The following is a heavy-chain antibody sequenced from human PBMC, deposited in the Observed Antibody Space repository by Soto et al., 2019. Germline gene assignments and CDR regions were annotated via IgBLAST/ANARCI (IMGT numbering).Heavy chain of an antibody. V-gene: IGHV4-61*01. Sequence: SETLSLTCSVSGGSVSDNTYYWSWIRQPPGKRLEWIGYVYYSGTTNYNPSLKSRVTISVDLSKNRFSLRLTSVTTADTALYYSAITTGVRNTHRSRYALDYWGQGTLVTVSS. CDR3: AITTGVRNTHRSRYALDY. J-gene: IGHJ4*02. CDR1: GGSVSDNTYY. D-gene: IGHD1-20*01. CDR2: VYYSGTT.